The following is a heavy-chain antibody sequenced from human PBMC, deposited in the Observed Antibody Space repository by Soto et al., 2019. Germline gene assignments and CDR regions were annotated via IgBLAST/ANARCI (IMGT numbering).Heavy chain of an antibody. Sequence: SETLSLTCTVSGGSISSYYWSWIRQPPGKGLEWIGYIYYSGSTNYNPSLKSRVTISVDTSKNQLSLKLSSVTAADTAVYYCARDQKYVWGSYRYSVGAFDIWGQGTMVTVS. CDR1: GGSISSYY. D-gene: IGHD3-16*02. J-gene: IGHJ3*02. CDR2: IYYSGST. V-gene: IGHV4-59*01. CDR3: ARDQKYVWGSYRYSVGAFDI.